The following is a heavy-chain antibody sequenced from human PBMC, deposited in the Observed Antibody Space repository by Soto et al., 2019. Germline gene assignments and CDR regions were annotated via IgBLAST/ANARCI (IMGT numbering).Heavy chain of an antibody. CDR3: ARDGIGYDYVWGSYRYTGDY. D-gene: IGHD3-16*02. V-gene: IGHV1-18*01. J-gene: IGHJ4*02. Sequence: QVQLVQSGAEVKKPGASVKVSCKASGYTFTSYGISWVRQAPGQGLEWMGWISAYNGNTTYAQKLQGRVTMTTDTSTSTAYMELRSLRSDDTAVYYCARDGIGYDYVWGSYRYTGDYWGQGTLVTVSS. CDR2: ISAYNGNT. CDR1: GYTFTSYG.